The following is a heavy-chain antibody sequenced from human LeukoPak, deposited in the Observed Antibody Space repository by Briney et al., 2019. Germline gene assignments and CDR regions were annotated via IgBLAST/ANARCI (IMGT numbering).Heavy chain of an antibody. CDR1: GFTFRDFA. V-gene: IGHV3-30*04. CDR2: MTYDGSRI. CDR3: ARDGVVGSRYNHYYHMDV. D-gene: IGHD2-21*01. Sequence: PGGSLRLSCAASGFTFRDFAMHWVRQAPGKGLEWVALMTYDGSRITYADSVKGRFTISRDNFRNTLHLEMSSLRTDDTAVYYRARDGVVGSRYNHYYHMDVWGKGSTVTVSS. J-gene: IGHJ6*03.